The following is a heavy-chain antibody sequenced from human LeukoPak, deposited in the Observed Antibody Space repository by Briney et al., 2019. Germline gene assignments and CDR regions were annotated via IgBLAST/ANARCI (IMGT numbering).Heavy chain of an antibody. CDR1: GYTFTSYY. CDR3: SRAQTPIVAIGGYYFDY. CDR2: IYPSGGGT. Sequence: ASVKVSCKASGYTFTSYYMLWVRQAPGQGLEGRGIIYPSGGGTTYSQNFQGRVTMTTDTYKRTVYMELSSLRSEDTAIYYCSRAQTPIVAIGGYYFDYWGQGTLVTVSP. V-gene: IGHV1-46*01. D-gene: IGHD2/OR15-2a*01. J-gene: IGHJ4*02.